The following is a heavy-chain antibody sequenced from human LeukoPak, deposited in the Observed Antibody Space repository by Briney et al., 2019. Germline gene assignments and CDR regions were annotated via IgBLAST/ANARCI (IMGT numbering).Heavy chain of an antibody. CDR3: ARESPYCSSTSCYTDY. Sequence: SETLSLTCTVSGGSISSYYWSWIRQPPGKGLEWIGYICYSGSTNYNPSLKSRVTISVDTSKNQFSLKLSSVTAADTAVYYCARESPYCSSTSCYTDYWGQGTLVTVSS. CDR2: ICYSGST. V-gene: IGHV4-59*01. CDR1: GGSISSYY. J-gene: IGHJ4*02. D-gene: IGHD2-2*01.